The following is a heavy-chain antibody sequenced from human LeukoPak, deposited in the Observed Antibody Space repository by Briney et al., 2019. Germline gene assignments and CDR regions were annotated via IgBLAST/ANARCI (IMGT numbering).Heavy chain of an antibody. CDR1: GGSISSYY. V-gene: IGHV4-59*08. CDR2: IYYSGST. Sequence: SETLSLTCTVSGGSISSYYWSWIRQPPGKGLEWIGNIYYSGSTNYNPSLKSRVTISVDTSKNQFSLKLSSVTAADTAVYYCARLKYSSGWYPFDNWGQGTLVTVSS. D-gene: IGHD6-19*01. J-gene: IGHJ4*02. CDR3: ARLKYSSGWYPFDN.